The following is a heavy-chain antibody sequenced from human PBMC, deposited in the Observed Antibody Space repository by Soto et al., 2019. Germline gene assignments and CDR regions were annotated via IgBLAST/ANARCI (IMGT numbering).Heavy chain of an antibody. D-gene: IGHD6-6*01. CDR2: INSGGSA. J-gene: IGHJ5*02. CDR3: AKDSSNSAA. V-gene: IGHV3-23*01. CDR1: GFTFSNYA. Sequence: EMQLLESGGGLVQPGGSLRLSCAASGFTFSNYAMGWARQAPGKGLEWVSAINSGGSAYHANSVKGRFTISRDHSENMLYLQMDSLRAEDTAIYYCAKDSSNSAAWGQGTLVTVSS.